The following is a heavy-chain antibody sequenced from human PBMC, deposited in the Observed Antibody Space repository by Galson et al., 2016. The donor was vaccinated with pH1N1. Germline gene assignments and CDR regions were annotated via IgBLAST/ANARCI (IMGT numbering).Heavy chain of an antibody. V-gene: IGHV1-46*01. D-gene: IGHD2-2*01. J-gene: IGHJ4*02. CDR2: IDPSNGGT. CDR3: ASCTTRTTGDY. CDR1: GYSLTKYY. Sequence: SVKVSCKASGYSLTKYYLHWVRQAPGQGLEWMGVIDPSNGGTIYAQNFQGRVTMTVDRPTSTVDMEVNSLRSEDTAIYYCASCTTRTTGDYWGQGTLVSVST.